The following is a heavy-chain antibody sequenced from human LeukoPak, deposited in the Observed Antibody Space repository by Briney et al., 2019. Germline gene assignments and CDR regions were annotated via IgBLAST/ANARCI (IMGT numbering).Heavy chain of an antibody. Sequence: GGSLRLSCAASEFTFSSYSMNWVRQAPGKGLEWFSSISSSSSYIYYADSVKGRFTISRDNAKNSLYLQMNSLRAEDTAVYYCASCLWFGELYRFDPWGQGTLVTVSS. CDR1: EFTFSSYS. CDR3: ASCLWFGELYRFDP. CDR2: ISSSSSYI. D-gene: IGHD3-10*01. V-gene: IGHV3-21*01. J-gene: IGHJ5*02.